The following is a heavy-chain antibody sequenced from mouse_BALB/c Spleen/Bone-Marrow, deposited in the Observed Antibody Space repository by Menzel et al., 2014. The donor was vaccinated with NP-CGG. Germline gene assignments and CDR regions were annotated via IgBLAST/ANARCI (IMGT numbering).Heavy chain of an antibody. CDR1: GYSSTGYY. V-gene: IGHV1-31*01. J-gene: IGHJ1*01. Sequence: EVQLQQSGPELVKPGASVKISCKASGYSSTGYYMHWVKRSHGNSLDWIGYIYPYNGVSSYNQKFKGKATLTVDKSSSTAYMELRSLTSDDSAVYYCESRGEYFDVWGAGTTVTVSS. CDR2: IYPYNGVS. CDR3: ESRGEYFDV.